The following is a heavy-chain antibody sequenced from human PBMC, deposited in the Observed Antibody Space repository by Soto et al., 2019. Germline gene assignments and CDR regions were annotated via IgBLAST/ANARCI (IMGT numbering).Heavy chain of an antibody. V-gene: IGHV3-74*01. Sequence: SLRLSCAASGFTFSSYWMHWVRQSPGKGLMWVSRINNDGSSRSYADSVKGRFTISRGNAKNTLYLQVNSLRAEDTAVYYCSRDATTGYSAAGDYWGQGTLVTVS. D-gene: IGHD1-26*01. CDR1: GFTFSSYW. CDR2: INNDGSSR. CDR3: SRDATTGYSAAGDY. J-gene: IGHJ4*02.